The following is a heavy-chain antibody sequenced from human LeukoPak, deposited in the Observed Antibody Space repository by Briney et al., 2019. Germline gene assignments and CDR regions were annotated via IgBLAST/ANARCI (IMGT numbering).Heavy chain of an antibody. V-gene: IGHV3-7*01. Sequence: PGGSLRLSCAASGFTFSSYWLSWVRQAPGKGLEWVANIKQDGSEKYYVDSVKGRFTISRDNAKNSLYLQMNSLRAEDTAVYYWARGGDYGDYDFFDYWGERTLVTVSS. J-gene: IGHJ4*02. D-gene: IGHD4-17*01. CDR2: IKQDGSEK. CDR1: GFTFSSYW. CDR3: ARGGDYGDYDFFDY.